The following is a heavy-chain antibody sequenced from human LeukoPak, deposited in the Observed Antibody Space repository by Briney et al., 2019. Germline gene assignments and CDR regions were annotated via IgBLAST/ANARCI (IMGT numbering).Heavy chain of an antibody. CDR2: IYGGGST. J-gene: IGHJ4*02. CDR3: AGSIAVAGTPFDY. Sequence: PGGSLRLSCAASGFTVSSNYMSWVRQAPGKGLEWVSVIYGGGSTYYADSVKGRFTISRDNSKNTLYLQMNSLRAEDTAVYYCAGSIAVAGTPFDYWGQGTLVTVSS. V-gene: IGHV3-53*01. D-gene: IGHD6-19*01. CDR1: GFTVSSNY.